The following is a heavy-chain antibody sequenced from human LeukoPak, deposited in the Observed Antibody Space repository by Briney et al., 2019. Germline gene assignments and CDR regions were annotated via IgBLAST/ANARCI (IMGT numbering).Heavy chain of an antibody. Sequence: SETLSLTCTVSGGSTSSSSYYWGWIRQPPGKGLEWIGSIYYSGSTYFNPSLKSRVTISVDTSMNQFSLKLSSVTAADTAVCYCARHQQLVRKGLDAFDIWGQGTMVTVSS. CDR3: ARHQQLVRKGLDAFDI. CDR1: GGSTSSSSYY. CDR2: IYYSGST. J-gene: IGHJ3*02. V-gene: IGHV4-39*01. D-gene: IGHD6-6*01.